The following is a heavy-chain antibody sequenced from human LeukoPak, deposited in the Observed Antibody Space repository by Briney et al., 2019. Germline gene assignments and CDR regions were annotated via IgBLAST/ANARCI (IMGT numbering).Heavy chain of an antibody. CDR2: IYYSGST. Sequence: KPSETLSLTCTVSGGSISSYYWSWIRQPPGKGLEWIGYIYYSGSTNYNPSLKSRVTISVDTSKNQFSLKLSSVTAADTAVYYCARVSSYCSGTSCYAMYYYYGMDVWGQGTTVTVSS. CDR3: ARVSSYCSGTSCYAMYYYYGMDV. D-gene: IGHD2-2*01. CDR1: GGSISSYY. J-gene: IGHJ6*02. V-gene: IGHV4-59*01.